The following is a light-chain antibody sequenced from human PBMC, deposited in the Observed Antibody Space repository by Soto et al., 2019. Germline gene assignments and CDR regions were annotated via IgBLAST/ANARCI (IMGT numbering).Light chain of an antibody. CDR1: SSDVGGYNY. CDR2: DVS. J-gene: IGLJ3*02. CDR3: CSFAGPYTWV. V-gene: IGLV2-11*01. Sequence: QSALTQPRSVSGSPGQSVTISCTGTSSDVGGYNYVSWYQQHPGKAPKFMIYDVSKRPSGVPDRFSGSQSGNTASLTISGLQAEDEADYYCCSFAGPYTWVFGGGTKLTVL.